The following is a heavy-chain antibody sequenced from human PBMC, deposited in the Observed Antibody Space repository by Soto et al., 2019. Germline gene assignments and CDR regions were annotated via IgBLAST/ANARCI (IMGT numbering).Heavy chain of an antibody. Sequence: PGESLKISCKGSGYSFTSYWIGWVRQMPGEGLEWMGIIYPGDSDTRYSPSFQGQVTISADKSISTAYLQWSSLKASDTAMYYCARRSDYGSGSYYKDAFDIWGQGTMVTVSS. V-gene: IGHV5-51*01. D-gene: IGHD3-10*01. J-gene: IGHJ3*02. CDR1: GYSFTSYW. CDR3: ARRSDYGSGSYYKDAFDI. CDR2: IYPGDSDT.